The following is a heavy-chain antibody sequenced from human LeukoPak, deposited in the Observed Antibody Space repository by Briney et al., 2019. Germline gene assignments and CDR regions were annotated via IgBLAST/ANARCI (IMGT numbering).Heavy chain of an antibody. D-gene: IGHD5-12*01. CDR3: ARHGSGYDPVDY. J-gene: IGHJ4*02. Sequence: SETLSLTRTVSGGSISNSVYYWGWIRQPPGKGLEWIGGFYYGGDTYYNPSLKSRVTISVDTSKNHLSLKLTSVTAADTAVYYCARHGSGYDPVDYWGQGTLVTVSS. CDR1: GGSISNSVYY. V-gene: IGHV4-39*01. CDR2: FYYGGDT.